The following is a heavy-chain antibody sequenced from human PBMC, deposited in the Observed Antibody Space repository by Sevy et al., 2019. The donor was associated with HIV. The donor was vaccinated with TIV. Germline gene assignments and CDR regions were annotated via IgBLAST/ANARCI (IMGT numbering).Heavy chain of an antibody. J-gene: IGHJ4*02. CDR3: AGENAWGRGYS. V-gene: IGHV4-59*08. CDR1: GGSITSLY. Sequence: SETLSLTCTVSGGSITSLYWNWIRQPPGKGLEWIANNYYNDHINYTPSLKSRVTLSLDTSKNQFSLRLSSVTAADTAMYYCAGENAWGRGYSWGQGTLVTVSS. D-gene: IGHD1-26*01. CDR2: NYYNDHI.